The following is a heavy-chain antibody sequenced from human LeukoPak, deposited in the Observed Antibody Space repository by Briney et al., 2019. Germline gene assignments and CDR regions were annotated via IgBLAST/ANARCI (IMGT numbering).Heavy chain of an antibody. CDR1: GFTFSSYS. J-gene: IGHJ3*02. CDR3: ASTYCSGGSCYSEAFDI. CDR2: ISSSSSYI. D-gene: IGHD2-15*01. Sequence: GGSLRLSCAASGFTFSSYSMNWVRQAPGKGLGWVSSISSSSSYIYYADSVKGRFTISRDNAKNSLYLQMNSLRAEDTAVYYCASTYCSGGSCYSEAFDIWGQGTMVTVSS. V-gene: IGHV3-21*01.